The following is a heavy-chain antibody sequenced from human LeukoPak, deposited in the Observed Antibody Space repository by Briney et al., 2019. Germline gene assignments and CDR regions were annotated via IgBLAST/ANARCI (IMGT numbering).Heavy chain of an antibody. CDR1: GFSLSTTGVG. Sequence: SGPTLVNPTQTLTLTCTFSGFSLSTTGVGVGWIRQPPVKALEWLALIYWDDAKRYSPSLKNRLTITQDTSNKQVVLTMTNMDPVDTATYYCAHTVTYSLGDAFDIWGQGTMVTVSS. D-gene: IGHD2-15*01. CDR3: AHTVTYSLGDAFDI. V-gene: IGHV2-5*02. CDR2: IYWDDAK. J-gene: IGHJ3*02.